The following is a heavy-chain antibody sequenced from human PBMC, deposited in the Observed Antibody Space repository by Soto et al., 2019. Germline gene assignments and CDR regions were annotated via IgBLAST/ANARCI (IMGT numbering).Heavy chain of an antibody. CDR1: GYTFTGYY. Sequence: ASVKVSCKASGYTFTGYYMHWVRQAPGQGLEWMGWINPNSGGTNYAQKFQGWVTMTRDTSISTAYMELSRLRSDDTAVYYCARSPTMTGYYHSSAMDVRGPGTTVTDSS. CDR2: INPNSGGT. J-gene: IGHJ6*02. V-gene: IGHV1-2*04. CDR3: ARSPTMTGYYHSSAMDV. D-gene: IGHD3-22*01.